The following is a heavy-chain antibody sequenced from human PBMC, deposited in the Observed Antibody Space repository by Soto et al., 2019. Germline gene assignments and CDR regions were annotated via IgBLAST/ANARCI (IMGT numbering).Heavy chain of an antibody. CDR1: GGTFSSYA. V-gene: IGHV1-69*13. D-gene: IGHD6-13*01. CDR2: IIPIFGTA. Sequence: GASVKVSCKASGGTFSSYAISWVRQAPGQGLEWMGGIIPIFGTANYAQKFQGRVTITADESTSTAYMELSSLRSEDTAVYYCASEEAAAGTLTWYWGQGTLVTVSS. J-gene: IGHJ4*02. CDR3: ASEEAAAGTLTWY.